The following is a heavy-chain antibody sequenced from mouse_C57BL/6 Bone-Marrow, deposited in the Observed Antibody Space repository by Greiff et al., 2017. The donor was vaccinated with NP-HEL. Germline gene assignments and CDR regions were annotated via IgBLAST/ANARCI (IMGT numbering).Heavy chain of an antibody. Sequence: EVQLQQSGPELVKPGASVKISCKASGYTFTDYYMNWVKQSHGKSLEWIGDINPNNGGTSYNQKFKGKATLTVDKSSSTAYMGLRSLTSEDFAVYYCASEAAQARSGIAYWGQGTLVTVSA. J-gene: IGHJ3*01. CDR3: ASEAAQARSGIAY. CDR2: INPNNGGT. V-gene: IGHV1-26*01. CDR1: GYTFTDYY. D-gene: IGHD3-2*02.